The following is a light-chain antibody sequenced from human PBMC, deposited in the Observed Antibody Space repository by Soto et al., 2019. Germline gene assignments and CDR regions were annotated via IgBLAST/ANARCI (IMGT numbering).Light chain of an antibody. CDR1: QSLSSY. V-gene: IGKV3-11*01. J-gene: IGKJ4*01. CDR2: DAS. CDR3: QQRAGWPTT. Sequence: EIVLTQSPATVSLSPGERATLSCWASQSLSSYLAWYQQKPGQAPRLLIYDASNRANGTPARFTGSGSGTDFTLTISSLEPEDFAVYFCQQRAGWPTTFGGGTKVDIK.